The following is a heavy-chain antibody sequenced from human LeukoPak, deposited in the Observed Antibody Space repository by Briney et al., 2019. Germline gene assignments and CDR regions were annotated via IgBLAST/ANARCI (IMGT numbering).Heavy chain of an antibody. CDR2: INPNSGGT. Sequence: ASVKVSCKASGYTSNSYAINWVRQAPGQGLEWMGWINPNSGGTNYAQKFQGRVTMTRDTSISTAYMELSSLRSEDTAVYYCARGARLRSGYSSGRRPDYWGQGTLVTVSS. V-gene: IGHV1-2*02. D-gene: IGHD6-19*01. CDR1: GYTSNSYA. J-gene: IGHJ4*02. CDR3: ARGARLRSGYSSGRRPDY.